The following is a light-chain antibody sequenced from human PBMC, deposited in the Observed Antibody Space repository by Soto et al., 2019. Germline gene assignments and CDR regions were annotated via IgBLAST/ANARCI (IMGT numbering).Light chain of an antibody. J-gene: IGLJ1*01. CDR2: EVS. CDR1: SSDVGGYNY. V-gene: IGLV2-14*01. Sequence: QSALTQPASVSGSPGQSITISCTGTSSDVGGYNYVSWYQQHPGKAPKLMIYEVSNRPSGVSNRFSGSKSGNTASLTISGLQAEDEEDYYCSSYTSSSIEYVFGTGTKLTVL. CDR3: SSYTSSSIEYV.